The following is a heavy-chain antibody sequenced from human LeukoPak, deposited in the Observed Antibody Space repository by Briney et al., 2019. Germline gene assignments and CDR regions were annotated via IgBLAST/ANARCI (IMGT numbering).Heavy chain of an antibody. Sequence: GGSLRLSCAASGFTFSNYGMHWVRPAPGKGLEWVAFIRYDGSNKYYGDSVKGRFTISRDDSKKTVYLQMNSLRPDDTAVYYCAKGGSTGWFYFDYWGQGALVPVSS. CDR2: IRYDGSNK. CDR1: GFTFSNYG. J-gene: IGHJ4*02. CDR3: AKGGSTGWFYFDY. D-gene: IGHD3-16*01. V-gene: IGHV3-30*02.